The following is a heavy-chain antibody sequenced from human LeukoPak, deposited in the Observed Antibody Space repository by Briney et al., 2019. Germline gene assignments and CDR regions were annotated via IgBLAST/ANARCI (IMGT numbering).Heavy chain of an antibody. Sequence: GRSLRLSCAASGFTFSSSALHWVRQAPGKGLEWVAVIWYDGSNKYYADSVKGRFTISRDNSKNTLYLQMNSLRAEDTAVYYCARDRDTGSNGFDLWGQGTLVTVSS. J-gene: IGHJ5*01. CDR1: GFTFSSSA. CDR2: IWYDGSNK. D-gene: IGHD4-17*01. CDR3: ARDRDTGSNGFDL. V-gene: IGHV3-33*08.